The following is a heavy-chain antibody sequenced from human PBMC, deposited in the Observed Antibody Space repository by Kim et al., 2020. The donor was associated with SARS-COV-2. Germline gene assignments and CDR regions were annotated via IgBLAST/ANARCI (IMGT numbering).Heavy chain of an antibody. J-gene: IGHJ5*02. CDR2: IYYSGST. CDR1: GGSISSSSYY. D-gene: IGHD6-6*01. Sequence: SETLSLTCTVSGGSISSSSYYWGWIRQPPGKGLEWIGSIYYSGSTYYNPSLKSRVTISVDTSKNQFSLKLSSVTAADTAVYYCARHIPLHDRIAAPLGWFDPWGQGTLVTVSS. CDR3: ARHIPLHDRIAAPLGWFDP. V-gene: IGHV4-39*01.